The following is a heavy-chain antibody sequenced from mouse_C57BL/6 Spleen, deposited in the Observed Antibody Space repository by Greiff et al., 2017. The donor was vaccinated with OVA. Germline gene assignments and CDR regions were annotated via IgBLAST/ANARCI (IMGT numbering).Heavy chain of an antibody. J-gene: IGHJ4*01. V-gene: IGHV1-81*01. CDR1: GYTFTSSG. CDR2: IYPRSGNT. D-gene: IGHD1-1*01. CDR3: ARRFTTVGADAMDY. Sequence: QVQLQQSGAELARPGASVTLSCKASGYTFTSSGISWVKQRTGQGLEWIGEIYPRSGNTYYNEKFKGKATLTADKSSSTAYMELRSLTSEDAAVYFCARRFTTVGADAMDYWGQGTSVTVSS.